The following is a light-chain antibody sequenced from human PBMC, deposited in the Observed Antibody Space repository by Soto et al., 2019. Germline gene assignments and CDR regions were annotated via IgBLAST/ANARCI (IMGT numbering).Light chain of an antibody. V-gene: IGKV1-5*03. CDR2: KAS. J-gene: IGKJ1*01. Sequence: DIQMTQSPSTLSASVGDRVTITCRASQSISSWLAWFQQKPGKAPNLLIHKASSLESGVPSRFSGSGSGTEFTLTISSLQPDDFPTYYCQQYNSYLWTFGQGTKVEIK. CDR1: QSISSW. CDR3: QQYNSYLWT.